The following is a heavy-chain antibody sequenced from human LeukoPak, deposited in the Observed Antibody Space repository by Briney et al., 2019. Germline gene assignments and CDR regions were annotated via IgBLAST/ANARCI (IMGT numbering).Heavy chain of an antibody. CDR1: GYTLTELS. J-gene: IGHJ4*02. CDR2: FDPEDGET. V-gene: IGHV1-24*01. Sequence: ASVKVSCKVSGYTLTELSMHWVRQAPGKGLEWMGGFDPEDGETIYAQKFQGRVTMTEDTSTDTAYMELSSLRSEDTAVYYCATAPFPSTATFIFDYWGQGTLVTVSS. CDR3: ATAPFPSTATFIFDY.